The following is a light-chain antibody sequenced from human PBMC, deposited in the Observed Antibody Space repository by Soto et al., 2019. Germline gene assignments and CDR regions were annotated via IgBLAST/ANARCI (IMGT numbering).Light chain of an antibody. J-gene: IGKJ1*01. V-gene: IGKV3-20*01. Sequence: EIVLTQSPGTLSLSPGERGTLSCRASQSVSSTYLAWYQQKPGQAPRLLIYGASSRATGIPDRFSGSGSGTDFTLTISRLEPEDFATYYCQHYNSYSEAFGQGTKVELK. CDR3: QHYNSYSEA. CDR2: GAS. CDR1: QSVSSTY.